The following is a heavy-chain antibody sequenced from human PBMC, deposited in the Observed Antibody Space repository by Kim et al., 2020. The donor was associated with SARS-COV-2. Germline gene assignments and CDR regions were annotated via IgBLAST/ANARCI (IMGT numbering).Heavy chain of an antibody. V-gene: IGHV4-4*02. D-gene: IGHD3-10*01. CDR3: ARGGEADLLWFGELLGRYNWFDP. CDR1: GGSISSSNW. J-gene: IGHJ5*02. Sequence: SETLSLTCAVSGGSISSSNWWSWVRQPPGKGLEWIGEIYHSGSTNYNPSLKSRVTISVDKSKNQFSLKLSSVTAADTAVYYCARGGEADLLWFGELLGRYNWFDPWGQGTLVTVSS. CDR2: IYHSGST.